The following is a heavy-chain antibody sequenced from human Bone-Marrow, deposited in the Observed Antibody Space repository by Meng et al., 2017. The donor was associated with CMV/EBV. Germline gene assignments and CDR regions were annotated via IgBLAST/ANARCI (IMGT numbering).Heavy chain of an antibody. CDR3: ARGIVRGYSYGEPFDY. CDR2: IYSGGSRK. V-gene: IGHV3-23*03. J-gene: IGHJ4*02. Sequence: GESLKISCVASGFIFSSYAMSWVRQAPGKGLEWVSVIYSGGSRKYDADSVKGRFTISRDNSKNTLYLQMNNLRAEDTAVYYCARGIVRGYSYGEPFDYWGQGTLVTVSS. CDR1: GFIFSSYA. D-gene: IGHD5-18*01.